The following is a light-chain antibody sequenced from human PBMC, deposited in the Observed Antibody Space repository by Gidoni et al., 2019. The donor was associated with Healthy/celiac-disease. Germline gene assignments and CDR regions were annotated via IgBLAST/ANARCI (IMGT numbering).Light chain of an antibody. CDR3: QQSYSTLLT. CDR2: AAS. J-gene: IGKJ4*01. Sequence: DIPMTQSPSSLSASVGDRVTITCRASQSISSYLNWYQQKPGKAPKLLIYAASSLQSGVPSRFSGSGAGKDFTLTISSLQPEDFATYYCQQSYSTLLTFGGGTKVEIK. CDR1: QSISSY. V-gene: IGKV1-39*01.